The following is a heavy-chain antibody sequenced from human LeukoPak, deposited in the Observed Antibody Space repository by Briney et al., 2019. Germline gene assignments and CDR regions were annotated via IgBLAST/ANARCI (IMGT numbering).Heavy chain of an antibody. Sequence: SETLSLTCTVSGGSISSYYWSWIRQPAGKGLEWIGRIYTSGSTNYNPSLKSRVTMSVDTSKNQFSLKLSSVTAADTAVYYCARRSYDSSGHRDAFDIWGQGTMVTVSS. CDR3: ARRSYDSSGHRDAFDI. V-gene: IGHV4-4*07. CDR2: IYTSGST. J-gene: IGHJ3*02. D-gene: IGHD3-22*01. CDR1: GGSISSYY.